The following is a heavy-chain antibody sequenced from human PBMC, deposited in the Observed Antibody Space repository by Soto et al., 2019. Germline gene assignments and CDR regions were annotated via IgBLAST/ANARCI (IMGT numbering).Heavy chain of an antibody. Sequence: SVKVSCKASGGTFSSYAISWVRQAPGQGLEWMGGIIPIFGTANYAQKFQGRVTITADESTSTAYMELSSLRSEDTAVYYCARGRQMYYYDSSGYPRVMDVWGQGTTVTVSS. D-gene: IGHD3-22*01. V-gene: IGHV1-69*13. CDR3: ARGRQMYYYDSSGYPRVMDV. CDR2: IIPIFGTA. J-gene: IGHJ6*02. CDR1: GGTFSSYA.